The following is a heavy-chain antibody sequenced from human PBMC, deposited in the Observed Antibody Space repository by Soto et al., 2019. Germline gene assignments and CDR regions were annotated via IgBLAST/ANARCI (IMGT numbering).Heavy chain of an antibody. CDR1: GYTFTSYA. CDR3: ARDREFTNNWFDP. J-gene: IGHJ5*02. Sequence: QVQLVQSGAEVKKPGASVKVSCKASGYTFTSYAMHWVRQAPGQRLEWMGWINAGNGNTKYSQKFQSRVTITRDTSASTAYMELSSLRSEDTAVYYCARDREFTNNWFDPWGQGTLVTVSS. D-gene: IGHD3-10*01. V-gene: IGHV1-3*01. CDR2: INAGNGNT.